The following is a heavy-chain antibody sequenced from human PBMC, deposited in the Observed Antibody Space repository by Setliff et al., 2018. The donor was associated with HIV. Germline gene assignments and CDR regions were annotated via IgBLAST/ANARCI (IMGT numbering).Heavy chain of an antibody. V-gene: IGHV4-34*01. CDR2: IYHSGST. D-gene: IGHD4-17*01. CDR3: ARTWLHYGADIPRFDP. Sequence: ETLSLTCAVYGGSFSGYYWGWLRQPPGMGLESPGRGLEWIGHIYHSGSTYYNPSLNSRVTMSIDMSKNQFSLSLTSVTAADTAIYYCARTWLHYGADIPRFDPWGQGVLVTVSS. CDR1: GGSFSGYY. J-gene: IGHJ5*02.